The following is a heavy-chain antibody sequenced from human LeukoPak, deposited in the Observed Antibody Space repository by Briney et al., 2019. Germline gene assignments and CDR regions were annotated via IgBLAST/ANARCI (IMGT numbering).Heavy chain of an antibody. J-gene: IGHJ4*02. CDR1: GYSFTSYW. CDR3: ARHRTPGIAAAVFDY. Sequence: GESLKISCKGSGYSFTSYWIGWVRQMPGKGLEWMWIIYPGDSDTRYSPSFQGQVTISADKSISTAYLQWSSLKASDTAMYYCARHRTPGIAAAVFDYWGQGTLVTVSS. V-gene: IGHV5-51*01. CDR2: IYPGDSDT. D-gene: IGHD6-13*01.